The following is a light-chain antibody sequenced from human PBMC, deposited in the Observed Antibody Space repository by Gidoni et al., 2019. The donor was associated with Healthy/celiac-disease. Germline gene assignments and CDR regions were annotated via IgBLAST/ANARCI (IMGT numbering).Light chain of an antibody. J-gene: IGLJ3*02. V-gene: IGLV3-1*01. CDR2: QYS. CDR3: QAWDSSTGV. CDR1: KLGDKY. Sequence: SYALTQPPSVSVSPGQTASITCSGDKLGDKYAFWYQQKPGQSPVLVIYQYSKRPSGIPERFSGSNSGNTATLTISGTQAMDEADYYCQAWDSSTGVFGGGTKLTVL.